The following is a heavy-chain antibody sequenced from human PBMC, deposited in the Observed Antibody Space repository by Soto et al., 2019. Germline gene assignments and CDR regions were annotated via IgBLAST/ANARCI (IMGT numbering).Heavy chain of an antibody. V-gene: IGHV1-18*04. CDR2: ISAYNGNT. J-gene: IGHJ4*02. CDR1: GYTFTSYG. CDR3: ARALFYNDFWSGYQYYFDY. D-gene: IGHD3-3*01. Sequence: GASVKVSCKASGYTFTSYGISWVRQAPGQGLEWMGWISAYNGNTNYAQKLQGRVTMTTDTSTSTAYMELRSLRSDDTAVYYCARALFYNDFWSGYQYYFDYWGQGTLVTVSS.